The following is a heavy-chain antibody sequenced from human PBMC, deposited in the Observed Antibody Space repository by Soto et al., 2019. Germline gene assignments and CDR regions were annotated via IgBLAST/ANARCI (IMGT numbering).Heavy chain of an antibody. CDR1: GGTFSSYA. Sequence: GASVKVSCKASGGTFSSYAISWVRQAPGQGLEWMGGIIPIFGTANYAQKFQGRVTITADGSTSTAYMELSSLRSEGTAVYYCARVRSSASLYYYYGMDVWGQGTTVTVSS. J-gene: IGHJ6*02. D-gene: IGHD2-15*01. CDR3: ARVRSSASLYYYYGMDV. V-gene: IGHV1-69*13. CDR2: IIPIFGTA.